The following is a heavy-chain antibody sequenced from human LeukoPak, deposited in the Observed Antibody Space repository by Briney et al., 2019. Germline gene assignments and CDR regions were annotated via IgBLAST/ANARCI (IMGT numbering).Heavy chain of an antibody. V-gene: IGHV3-11*06. CDR3: ARDVSKIKGKTYYFDY. CDR1: GFTFSDYY. J-gene: IGHJ4*02. CDR2: ISSSSSYI. D-gene: IGHD4-11*01. Sequence: GGSLRLSCAASGFTFSDYYMSWIRQAPGKGLEWVSYISSSSSYIYYADSVKGRFTISRDNAKNSLYLQMNSLRAEDTAVYYCARDVSKIKGKTYYFDYWGQGTLVTVSS.